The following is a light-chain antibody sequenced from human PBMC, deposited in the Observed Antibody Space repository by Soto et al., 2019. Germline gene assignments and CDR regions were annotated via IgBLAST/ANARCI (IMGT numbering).Light chain of an antibody. Sequence: VLTQSPGTLSLSPGERATLSCRASQSVTSSYLAWYQQKPGQAPRLLIYCASSRATGIPDRFSGSGSGTDFTLTISRLEPEDFAVYYCQQYGGSPPLTFGGGTTVEIK. J-gene: IGKJ4*01. CDR3: QQYGGSPPLT. CDR1: QSVTSSY. V-gene: IGKV3-20*01. CDR2: CAS.